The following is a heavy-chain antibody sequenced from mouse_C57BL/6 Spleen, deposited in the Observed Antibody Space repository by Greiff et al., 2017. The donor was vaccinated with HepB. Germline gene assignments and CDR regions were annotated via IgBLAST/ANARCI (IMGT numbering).Heavy chain of an antibody. D-gene: IGHD3-2*02. CDR1: GFTFSDYY. CDR3: ARVDSSGYVGY. J-gene: IGHJ4*01. CDR2: INYDGSST. Sequence: EVQLVESEGGLVQPGSSMKLSCTASGFTFSDYYMAWVRQVPEKGLEWVANINYDGSSTYYLDSLKSRFIISRDNAKNILYLQMSSLKSEDTATYYCARVDSSGYVGYWGQGTSVTVSS. V-gene: IGHV5-16*01.